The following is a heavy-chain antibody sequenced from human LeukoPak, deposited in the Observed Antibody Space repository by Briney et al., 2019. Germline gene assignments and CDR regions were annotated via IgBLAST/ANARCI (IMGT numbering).Heavy chain of an antibody. CDR3: ARGEYSSFDP. J-gene: IGHJ5*02. D-gene: IGHD3-22*01. CDR1: GGSFSGYY. CDR2: INHSGST. V-gene: IGHV4-34*01. Sequence: SSETLSLTCAVYGGSFSGYYWSWIRQPPGKGLEWIGEINHSGSTNYNPSLKSRVTISVDTSKNQFSLKLNSVTAADTAVYYCARGEYSSFDPWGQGTLVTVSS.